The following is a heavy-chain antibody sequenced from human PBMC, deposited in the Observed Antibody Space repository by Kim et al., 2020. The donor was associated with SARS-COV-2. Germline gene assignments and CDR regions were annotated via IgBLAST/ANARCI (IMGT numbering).Heavy chain of an antibody. CDR2: INHSGST. V-gene: IGHV4-34*01. J-gene: IGHJ3*02. D-gene: IGHD3-22*01. CDR1: GGSFSGYY. Sequence: SETLSLTCAVYGGSFSGYYWSWIRQPPGKGLEWIGEINHSGSTNYNPSLKSRVTISVDTSKNQFSLKLSSVTAADTAVYYCARDAYYYDSSGYGAFDIWGQGTMVTVSS. CDR3: ARDAYYYDSSGYGAFDI.